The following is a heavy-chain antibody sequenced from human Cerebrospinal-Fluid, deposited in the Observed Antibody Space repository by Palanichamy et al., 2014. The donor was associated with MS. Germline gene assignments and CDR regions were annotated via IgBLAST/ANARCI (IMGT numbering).Heavy chain of an antibody. V-gene: IGHV1-69*01. CDR2: IIPMFSIV. CDR1: GGTFNSDA. J-gene: IGHJ6*02. CDR3: ARVLRREGYNSYYYNGMDV. Sequence: QVQLVQSGAEVKKALGSSVKVSCKTSGGTFNSDAISWVRQAPGQGLQWMGGIIPMFSIVNYAQKFQGRVTITADESTSTADMELSSLRSEDTAVYYCARVLRREGYNSYYYNGMDVWGQGTTVTVSS. D-gene: IGHD5-24*01.